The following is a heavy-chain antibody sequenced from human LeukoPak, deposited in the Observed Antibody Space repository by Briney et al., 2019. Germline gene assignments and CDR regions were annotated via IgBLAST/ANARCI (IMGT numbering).Heavy chain of an antibody. CDR1: GFTFSSYS. CDR2: ISSSSSYI. J-gene: IGHJ3*02. CDR3: ARVRMVRGADAFDI. Sequence: GSLRLSCAASGFTFSSYSMNWVRQAPGKGLEWVSSISSSSSYIYYADSVKGRFTISRDNAKNPLYLQMNSLRAEDTAVYYCARVRMVRGADAFDIWGQGTMVTVSS. D-gene: IGHD3-10*01. V-gene: IGHV3-21*01.